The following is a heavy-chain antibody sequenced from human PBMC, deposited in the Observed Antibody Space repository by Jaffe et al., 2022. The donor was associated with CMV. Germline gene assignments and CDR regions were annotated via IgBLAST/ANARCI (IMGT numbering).Heavy chain of an antibody. V-gene: IGHV4-39*01. CDR2: IYYSGST. CDR1: GGSISSSSYY. Sequence: QLQLQESGPGLVKPSETLSLTCTVSGGSISSSSYYWGWIRQPPGKGLEWIGSIYYSGSTYYNPSLKSRVTISVDTSKNQFSLKLSSVTAADTAVYYCARLFMSLRGGFDYWGQGTLVTVSS. D-gene: IGHD5-12*01. J-gene: IGHJ4*02. CDR3: ARLFMSLRGGFDY.